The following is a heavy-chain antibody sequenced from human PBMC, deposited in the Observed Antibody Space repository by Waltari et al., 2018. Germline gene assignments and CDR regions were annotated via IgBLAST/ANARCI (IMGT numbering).Heavy chain of an antibody. J-gene: IGHJ6*02. CDR3: ARDRPMGYYYYYGMDV. CDR1: GFTFSSYW. D-gene: IGHD3-10*01. Sequence: EVQLVESGGGLVQPGGSLRLSCAASGFTFSSYWMSWVRQAPGKGLEWVANIKKDGSEKYYVDSVKGRFTISRDNAKNSLYLQMNSLRAEDTAVYYCARDRPMGYYYYYGMDVWGQGTTVTVSS. V-gene: IGHV3-7*01. CDR2: IKKDGSEK.